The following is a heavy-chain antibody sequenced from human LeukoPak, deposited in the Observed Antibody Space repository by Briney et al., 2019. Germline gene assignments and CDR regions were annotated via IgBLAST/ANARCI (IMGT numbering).Heavy chain of an antibody. D-gene: IGHD4-23*01. CDR1: GGSVSSVNHY. V-gene: IGHV4-61*01. Sequence: PSETLSLTCTVSGGSVSSVNHYWTWIRQPPGEGLEWIAYIYYNGNTNYNPSLKSRVTISVDTPKNQFSLKLNSVTAADTAVYYCARVAYSGKLLEYWGQGTLVTVSS. J-gene: IGHJ4*02. CDR3: ARVAYSGKLLEY. CDR2: IYYNGNT.